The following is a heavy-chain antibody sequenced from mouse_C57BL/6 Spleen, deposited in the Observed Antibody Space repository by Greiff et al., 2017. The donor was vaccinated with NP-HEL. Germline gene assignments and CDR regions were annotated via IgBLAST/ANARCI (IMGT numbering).Heavy chain of an antibody. V-gene: IGHV1-53*01. CDR3: ARYEGYDGLYAMDY. D-gene: IGHD2-3*01. CDR1: GYTFTSYW. Sequence: QVQLKQSGTELVKPGASVKLSCKASGYTFTSYWMHWVKQRPGQGLEWIGNINPSNGGTNYNEKFKSKATLTVDKSSSTAYMQLSSLTSEDSAVYYCARYEGYDGLYAMDYWGQGTSVTVSS. J-gene: IGHJ4*01. CDR2: INPSNGGT.